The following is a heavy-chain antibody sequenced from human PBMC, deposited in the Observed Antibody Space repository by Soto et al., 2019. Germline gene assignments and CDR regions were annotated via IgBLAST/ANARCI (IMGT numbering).Heavy chain of an antibody. V-gene: IGHV4-34*01. CDR1: GGSFSGYY. CDR2: INHSGST. CDR3: ARGGGWSNFDY. D-gene: IGHD6-19*01. Sequence: PSETLSLTCAVYGGSFSGYYWSWIRQPPGKGLEWIGEINHSGSTNYNPSLKSRVTISVDTSKNQFPLKLSSVTAADTAVYYCARGGGWSNFDYWGQGTLVTVSS. J-gene: IGHJ4*02.